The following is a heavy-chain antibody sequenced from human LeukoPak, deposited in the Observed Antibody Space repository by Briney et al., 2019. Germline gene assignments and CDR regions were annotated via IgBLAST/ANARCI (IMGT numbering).Heavy chain of an antibody. J-gene: IGHJ6*04. D-gene: IGHD3-10*01. CDR3: ARGFGSGSKRYYYYYYGMDV. CDR1: GYTFTSYG. Sequence: ASVKVSCKASGYTFTSYGISWVRQAPGQGLEGMGWISAYNGNTNYAQKLQGRVTMTTDTSTSTAYMELRSLRSDDTAVYYCARGFGSGSKRYYYYYYGMDVWGKGTTVTVFS. CDR2: ISAYNGNT. V-gene: IGHV1-18*04.